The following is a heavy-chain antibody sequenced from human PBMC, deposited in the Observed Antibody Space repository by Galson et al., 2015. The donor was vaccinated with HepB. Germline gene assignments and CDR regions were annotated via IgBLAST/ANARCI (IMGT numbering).Heavy chain of an antibody. D-gene: IGHD3-10*01. CDR3: AKKLPGSYYTGADS. CDR1: GFAFSTYG. Sequence: SLRLSCAASGFAFSTYGMHWVRQAPGKGLEWVAITSADGSLNYYADSVKGRFTISRDNSRDTLYLQMNSLRDEDTALYYCAKKLPGSYYTGADSWGQGTLVTVSS. J-gene: IGHJ5*01. CDR2: TSADGSLN. V-gene: IGHV3-30*18.